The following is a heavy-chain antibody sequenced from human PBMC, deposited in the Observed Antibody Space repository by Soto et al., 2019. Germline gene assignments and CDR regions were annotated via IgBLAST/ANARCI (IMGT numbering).Heavy chain of an antibody. D-gene: IGHD6-6*01. J-gene: IGHJ4*02. CDR1: GFTFSGSA. V-gene: IGHV3-73*01. Sequence: GGSLRLSCAASGFTFSGSAMHWVRQASGKGLEWVGRIRSKANSYATAYAASVKGRFTISRDDSKNTAYLQMNSLKTEDTAVYYCTTLTLEYSSSSPPFDYWSQGTLVTVSS. CDR2: IRSKANSYAT. CDR3: TTLTLEYSSSSPPFDY.